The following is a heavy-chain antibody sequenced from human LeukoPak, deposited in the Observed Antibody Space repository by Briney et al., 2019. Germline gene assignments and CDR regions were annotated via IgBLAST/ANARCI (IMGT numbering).Heavy chain of an antibody. CDR1: GYTFTSYG. Sequence: ASVKVSCKASGYTFTSYGISWVRQAPGQGLEWMEWISAYNGNTNYAQKLQGRVTMTTDTSTSTAYMELRSLRSDDTAVYYCAREMPIMGTSHWFDPWGQGTLVTVSS. D-gene: IGHD1-7*01. CDR2: ISAYNGNT. V-gene: IGHV1-18*01. J-gene: IGHJ5*02. CDR3: AREMPIMGTSHWFDP.